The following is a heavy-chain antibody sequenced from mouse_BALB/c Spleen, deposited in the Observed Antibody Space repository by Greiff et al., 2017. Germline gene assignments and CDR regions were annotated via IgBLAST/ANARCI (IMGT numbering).Heavy chain of an antibody. V-gene: IGHV5-9-4*01. D-gene: IGHD2-4*01. CDR2: ISSGGSYT. Sequence: EVMLVESGGGLVKPGGSLKLSCAASGFTFSSYAMSWVRQSPEKRLEWVAEISSGGSYTYYPDTVTGRFTISRDNAKNTLYLEMSSLRSEDTAMYDSAREGLRGAWFAYWGQGTLVTVSA. CDR3: AREGLRGAWFAY. CDR1: GFTFSSYA. J-gene: IGHJ3*01.